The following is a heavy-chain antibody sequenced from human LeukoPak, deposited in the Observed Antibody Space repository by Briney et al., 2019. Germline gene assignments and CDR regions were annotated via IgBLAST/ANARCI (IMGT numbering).Heavy chain of an antibody. CDR2: ISSSSSYI. CDR1: GFTFSSYS. Sequence: GGSLRLSCAASGFTFSSYSMNWVRQAPGKGLEWVSSISSSSSYIYYADSVKGRFTISRDNAKNSLYLHMNSLRAEDTAVYYCAREVYFYDDSGMEGGFDIWGHGTAVTVSS. D-gene: IGHD3-22*01. V-gene: IGHV3-21*01. J-gene: IGHJ3*02. CDR3: AREVYFYDDSGMEGGFDI.